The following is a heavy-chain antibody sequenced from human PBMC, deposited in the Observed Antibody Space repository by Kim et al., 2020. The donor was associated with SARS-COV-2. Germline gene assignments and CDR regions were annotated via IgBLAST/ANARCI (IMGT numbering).Heavy chain of an antibody. J-gene: IGHJ4*02. V-gene: IGHV3-73*01. CDR2: IRSKDYSYET. D-gene: IGHD6-13*01. CDR1: GFTLSGSA. CDR3: SRPGLNSSSCH. Sequence: GGSLRLSCAASGFTLSGSAMHWVRQASGKGLEWVGRIRSKDYSYETTYAESGKGRITISRDDSKNTAYLQMNSLKTEETAVYCCSRPGLNSSSCHWGQGTLVTVSS.